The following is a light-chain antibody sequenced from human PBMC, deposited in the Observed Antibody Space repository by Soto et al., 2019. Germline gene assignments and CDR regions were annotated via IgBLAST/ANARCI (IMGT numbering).Light chain of an antibody. J-gene: IGKJ1*01. CDR2: AAS. V-gene: IGKV1-39*01. Sequence: DIQMTQSPSSLSASIGDRVTITCQASQSISSYLNWYQQKPGIAPKLLIYAASSLQSGVPSRFSGSGSGTDFTLTISSLQPEDFATYYCQQSYSTWTFGQGTRVEIK. CDR3: QQSYSTWT. CDR1: QSISSY.